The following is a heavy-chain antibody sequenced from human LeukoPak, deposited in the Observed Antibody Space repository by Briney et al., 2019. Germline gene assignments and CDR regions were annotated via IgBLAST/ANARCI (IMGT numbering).Heavy chain of an antibody. CDR3: ASSSGSYYNGLFDY. J-gene: IGHJ4*02. CDR2: INTNTGNP. Sequence: ASVKVSCKDSGYTFTSYAMNWVRQAPGQGLEWMGWINTNTGNPTYAQGFTGRFVFSLDTSVSTAYLQISSLKAEDTAVYYCASSSGSYYNGLFDYWGQGTLVTVSS. V-gene: IGHV7-4-1*02. D-gene: IGHD1-26*01. CDR1: GYTFTSYA.